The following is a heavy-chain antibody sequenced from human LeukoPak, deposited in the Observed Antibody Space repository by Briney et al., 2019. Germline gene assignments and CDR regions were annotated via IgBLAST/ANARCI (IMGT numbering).Heavy chain of an antibody. J-gene: IGHJ4*02. CDR3: SRDVFSLGDS. Sequence: GGSLRLSRAASGFSLTNYGMHWVRQTPGKGLVWVSHINHDGSLRNYADSVKGRFTVSRDIAKNTLYLHMSSLGAGDSAIYYCSRDVFSLGDSWGLGTLVIVSS. D-gene: IGHD5/OR15-5a*01. V-gene: IGHV3-74*01. CDR1: GFSLTNYG. CDR2: INHDGSLR.